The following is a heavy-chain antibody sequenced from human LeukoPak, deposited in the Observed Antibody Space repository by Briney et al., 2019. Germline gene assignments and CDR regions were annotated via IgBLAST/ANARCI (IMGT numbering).Heavy chain of an antibody. Sequence: SETLSLTCTVSGYSISSGYYWGWSRQPPGKGLEWIGSVYHSGITYYNPSLKSRVTISVDTSRNQFSLKLKSLSAADTAVYYCARGWYSSTWRGNWFDSWGQGILVTVSS. CDR1: GYSISSGYY. CDR3: ARGWYSSTWRGNWFDS. D-gene: IGHD6-13*01. V-gene: IGHV4-38-2*02. CDR2: VYHSGIT. J-gene: IGHJ5*01.